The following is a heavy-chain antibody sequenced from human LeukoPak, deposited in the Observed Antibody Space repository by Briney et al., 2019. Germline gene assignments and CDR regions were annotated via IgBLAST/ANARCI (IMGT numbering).Heavy chain of an antibody. CDR3: ARGPYSGKPIGY. D-gene: IGHD1-26*01. CDR1: GFTFSSYG. Sequence: GGSLRLSCAASGFTFSSYGMHWVRQAPGKGLEWVAVISHDGSNKYYADSVKGRFTISRDNSKNTLYLQMNSLRAEDTAVYYCARGPYSGKPIGYWGQGTLVTVSS. J-gene: IGHJ4*02. CDR2: ISHDGSNK. V-gene: IGHV3-30*19.